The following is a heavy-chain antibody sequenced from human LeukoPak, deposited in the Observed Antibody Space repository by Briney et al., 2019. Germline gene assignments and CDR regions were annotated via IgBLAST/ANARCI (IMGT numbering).Heavy chain of an antibody. Sequence: ASVKVSCKASGYTFTSYDINWVRQAPGQGREWMGWMIAKSGNTNYAQTFQGMVTMTRNTSISTAYMELSSLRSDDTAVYYCASQSDTAMVSWGQGTLVTVSS. CDR2: MIAKSGNT. J-gene: IGHJ4*02. CDR3: ASQSDTAMVS. D-gene: IGHD5-18*01. CDR1: GYTFTSYD. V-gene: IGHV1-8*01.